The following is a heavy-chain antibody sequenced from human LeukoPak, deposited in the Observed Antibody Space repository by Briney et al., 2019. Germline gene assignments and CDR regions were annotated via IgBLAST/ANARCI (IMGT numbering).Heavy chain of an antibody. Sequence: GGSLRLSCAASGFTFSRYAMNWVRQAPGKGLEWVSYINTDSSDIHYADSVKGRFTISRDNARNTLYLQLSSLRAEDSAVYYCAPYTFHPGLIDSWGQGTLVTVSS. CDR1: GFTFSRYA. CDR2: INTDSSDI. J-gene: IGHJ4*02. CDR3: APYTFHPGLIDS. D-gene: IGHD2-21*01. V-gene: IGHV3-21*05.